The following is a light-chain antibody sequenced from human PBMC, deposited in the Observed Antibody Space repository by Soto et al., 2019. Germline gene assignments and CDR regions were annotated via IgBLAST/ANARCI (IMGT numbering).Light chain of an antibody. CDR3: QQYYRPWT. Sequence: DIVMTQSPDSLAVSLGARATINCKSSQSVFYSSNNKNYLAWYQQKPGQPPKLLIYWASTRESGVPDRFSGSGSGTEFTLTISSLQAEDVAVYYCQQYYRPWTFGRGTKVEIK. J-gene: IGKJ1*01. CDR1: QSVFYSSNNKNY. CDR2: WAS. V-gene: IGKV4-1*01.